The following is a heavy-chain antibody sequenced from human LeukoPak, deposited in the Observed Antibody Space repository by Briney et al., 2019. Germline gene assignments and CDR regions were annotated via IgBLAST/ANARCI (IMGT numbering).Heavy chain of an antibody. CDR2: ISGSGGST. Sequence: PGGSLRLSCAASGFTFSSYAMSWVRQAPGKGLEWVSAISGSGGSTYYADSVKGRFTISRDNSKNTLYLQMNSLRAEDTAVYYCASSGYSYGYNYSDYWGQGTLVTVSS. CDR1: GFTFSSYA. V-gene: IGHV3-23*01. D-gene: IGHD5-18*01. CDR3: ASSGYSYGYNYSDY. J-gene: IGHJ4*02.